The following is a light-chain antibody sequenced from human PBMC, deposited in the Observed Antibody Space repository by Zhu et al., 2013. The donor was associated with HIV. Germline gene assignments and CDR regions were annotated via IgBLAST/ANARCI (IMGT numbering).Light chain of an antibody. CDR3: QQSDSPPWT. CDR2: AAS. Sequence: DIQMTQSPSSLSASVGDRINITCRTSQTIRNYLNWYQQKPGQAPKVLVYAASNLQSGVPSRFVGSGSGTDFTLTISSLQPEDFATYYCQQSDSPPWTFGQGTRVETK. J-gene: IGKJ1*01. V-gene: IGKV1-39*01. CDR1: QTIRNY.